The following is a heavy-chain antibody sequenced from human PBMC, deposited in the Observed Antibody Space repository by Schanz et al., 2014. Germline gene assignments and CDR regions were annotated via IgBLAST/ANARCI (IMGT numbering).Heavy chain of an antibody. CDR3: AKGSVVVVAATLPFDY. CDR1: GFTFSSYA. J-gene: IGHJ4*02. Sequence: EVQVLESGGGLVQPGGSLRLSCAASGFTFSSYAMSWVRQAPGKGLEWVSAISGSGGSTYYADSVKGRFTISRDNSKNTLYLQMNSLRAEDTAVYYCAKGSVVVVAATLPFDYWGQGTLVTVSS. D-gene: IGHD2-15*01. V-gene: IGHV3-23*01. CDR2: ISGSGGST.